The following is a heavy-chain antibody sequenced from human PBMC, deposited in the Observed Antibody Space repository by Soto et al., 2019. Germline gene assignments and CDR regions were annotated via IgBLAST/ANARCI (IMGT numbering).Heavy chain of an antibody. CDR2: ISYDGTNK. V-gene: IGHV3-30-3*01. J-gene: IGHJ6*02. D-gene: IGHD3-22*01. Sequence: QVQLVESGGGVVQPGRSLRLSCAASGFSFSNYAMHWVRQAPGMGLEWVAVISYDGTNKYYADSVKGRFTIARDNSKNTLYLQMNSLRAEDTAVYYSARDQTYFYDSSSPYYYGMDFWGQGTAGTVSS. CDR1: GFSFSNYA. CDR3: ARDQTYFYDSSSPYYYGMDF.